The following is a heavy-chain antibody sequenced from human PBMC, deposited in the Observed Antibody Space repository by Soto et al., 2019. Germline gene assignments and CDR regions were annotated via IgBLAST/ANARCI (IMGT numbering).Heavy chain of an antibody. CDR2: ISAYNGNT. D-gene: IGHD3-3*01. Sequence: ASVKVSCKASGYTFPSYGISWVRQAPGQGLEWMGWISAYNGNTNYAQKLQGRGNMTTDTSTSTAYMELRSLRSDDTAVYYCARESDRLYYDFWSGYYRDYYYGMDVWGQGTTVTVSS. V-gene: IGHV1-18*04. J-gene: IGHJ6*02. CDR1: GYTFPSYG. CDR3: ARESDRLYYDFWSGYYRDYYYGMDV.